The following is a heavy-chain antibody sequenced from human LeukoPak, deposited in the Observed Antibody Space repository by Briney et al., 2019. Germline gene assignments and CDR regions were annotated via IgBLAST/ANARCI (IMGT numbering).Heavy chain of an antibody. CDR2: MNPNSGNT. Sequence: ASVKVSCKASAYTFTSYDINWVRQAPGQGLEWMGWMNPNSGNTGYAQKFQGRVTMTRNTSITTAYMELSSLRSDDTSVYYWVTWSSGDKWGQRTLVTVSS. J-gene: IGHJ4*02. V-gene: IGHV1-8*01. CDR3: VTWSSGDK. D-gene: IGHD3-10*01. CDR1: AYTFTSYD.